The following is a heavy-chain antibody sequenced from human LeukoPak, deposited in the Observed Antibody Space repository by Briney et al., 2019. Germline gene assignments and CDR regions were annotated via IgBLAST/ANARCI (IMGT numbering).Heavy chain of an antibody. CDR1: GGSISSYY. Sequence: SETLSLTCTVYGGSISSYYWSWLRQPPGKGLEWIGYIYYSGSTNYNPSLKSRVTISVDTSKNHFSLKLSSVTAADTAVYYCARTSHELGYDLYYFDYWGQGTLVTVSS. V-gene: IGHV4-59*08. J-gene: IGHJ4*02. CDR3: ARTSHELGYDLYYFDY. CDR2: IYYSGST. D-gene: IGHD5-12*01.